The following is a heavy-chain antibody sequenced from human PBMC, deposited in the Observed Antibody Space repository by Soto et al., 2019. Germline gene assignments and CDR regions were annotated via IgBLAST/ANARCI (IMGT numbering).Heavy chain of an antibody. V-gene: IGHV3-23*01. CDR1: GFTFSTYA. D-gene: IGHD2-8*01. CDR3: ARLGVSGLVDY. J-gene: IGHJ4*02. Sequence: GGSLRLSCAASGFTFSTYALTWVRQAPGKGLQWVSSISGDGHTTFYTDSVKGRFTFSRDNSQNTLSLQMNSLRAEDTALYYCARLGVSGLVDYWGQGTLVTVSS. CDR2: ISGDGHTT.